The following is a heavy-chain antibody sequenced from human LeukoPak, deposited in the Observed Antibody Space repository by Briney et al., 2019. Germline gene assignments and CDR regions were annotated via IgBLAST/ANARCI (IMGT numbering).Heavy chain of an antibody. D-gene: IGHD1-14*01. J-gene: IGHJ4*02. CDR2: ISSSGSTI. CDR3: VTGPWQPGPVEDY. CDR1: GFTFSDYY. V-gene: IGHV3-11*04. Sequence: GGSLRLSCAASGFTFSDYYMSWIRQAPGKGLEWVSYISSSGSTIYYADSVKGRFTTSRDNAKNSLYLQMNSLRVEDTAVYYCVTGPWQPGPVEDYWGQGTLVTVSS.